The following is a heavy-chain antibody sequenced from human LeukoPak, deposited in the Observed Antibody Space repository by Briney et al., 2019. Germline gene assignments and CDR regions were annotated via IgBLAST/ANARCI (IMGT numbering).Heavy chain of an antibody. Sequence: GGSLRLSCAASGFTFSSYAMSWVRQAPGKRLEWVANIKEDGSGKYYVDSVKGRFTISRDNAKNSLYLQVNSLRAEDAAVYYCARYYYDSRGENDAFDLWGQGTMVTVSS. CDR3: ARYYYDSRGENDAFDL. V-gene: IGHV3-7*01. CDR1: GFTFSSYA. J-gene: IGHJ3*01. CDR2: IKEDGSGK. D-gene: IGHD3-22*01.